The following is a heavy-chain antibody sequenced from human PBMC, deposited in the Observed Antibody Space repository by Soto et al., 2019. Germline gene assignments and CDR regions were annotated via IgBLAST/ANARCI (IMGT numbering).Heavy chain of an antibody. CDR1: GFTFSAYA. D-gene: IGHD2-15*01. J-gene: IGHJ6*02. V-gene: IGHV3-48*02. Sequence: PGGSLRLSCEGSGFTFSAYAMNWVRQAPGKGLEWVSYISSRSGTLYYADSVKGRFTISRDNAKNSVYLQVNNLRDEDTAVYYCARDWDIVILSVPIPNYNYGMDVWGQGTTVTVS. CDR2: ISSRSGTL. CDR3: ARDWDIVILSVPIPNYNYGMDV.